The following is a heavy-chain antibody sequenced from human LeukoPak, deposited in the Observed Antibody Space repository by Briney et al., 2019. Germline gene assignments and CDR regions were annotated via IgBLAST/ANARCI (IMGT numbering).Heavy chain of an antibody. J-gene: IGHJ5*02. CDR1: GFTFSSYA. V-gene: IGHV3-23*01. D-gene: IGHD6-19*01. CDR2: ISGSGGST. Sequence: PGGSLRLSCAASGFTFSSYAMSWVRQAPGKGLEWVSAISGSGGSTYYADSVKGRFTISRDNSKNTLYLQMNSLRAEDTAVYYRAKAIFGYSSGWDTWGQGTLVTVSS. CDR3: AKAIFGYSSGWDT.